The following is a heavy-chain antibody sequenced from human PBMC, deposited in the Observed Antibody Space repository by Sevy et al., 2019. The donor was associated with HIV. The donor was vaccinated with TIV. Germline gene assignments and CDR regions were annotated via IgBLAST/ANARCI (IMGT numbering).Heavy chain of an antibody. CDR2: LKSKTDGGPT. D-gene: IGHD3-10*01. CDR1: GFTFSNAW. J-gene: IGHJ4*02. Sequence: GGSLRLSCAASGFTFSNAWMSWVRLAPGKGLEWVGRLKSKTDGGPTDYAEPVKGRFTISRDDSKNTLYLQMNSLKTEDTAIYYCTKDSKKRGLSALLDYWGQGTLVTVSS. V-gene: IGHV3-15*01. CDR3: TKDSKKRGLSALLDY.